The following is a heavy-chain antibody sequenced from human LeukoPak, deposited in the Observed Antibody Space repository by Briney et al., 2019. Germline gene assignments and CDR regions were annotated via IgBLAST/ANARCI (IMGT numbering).Heavy chain of an antibody. D-gene: IGHD6-13*01. Sequence: GSSVKVSCKASGGTFSSYAISWVRQAPGQGLEWMGGIIPIFGTANYAQKFQGRVTITADESTSTAYMELSSLRSVDTAVYYCARDGSWYYYGMDVWGQGTTVTVSS. CDR1: GGTFSSYA. CDR3: ARDGSWYYYGMDV. V-gene: IGHV1-69*01. J-gene: IGHJ6*02. CDR2: IIPIFGTA.